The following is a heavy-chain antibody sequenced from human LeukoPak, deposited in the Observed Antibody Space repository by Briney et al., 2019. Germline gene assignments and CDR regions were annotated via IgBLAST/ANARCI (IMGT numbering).Heavy chain of an antibody. Sequence: GGSLRLSCAAFRFSISSNYMTWVRQAPGKGLEWVSAISGTGVTTFYADSVKGRFTISRDNSKNTLDLQMNSLRAEDTAIYYCAKDTRQLGNYYYYMDVWGKGTTVTVSS. V-gene: IGHV3-23*01. CDR1: RFSISSNY. J-gene: IGHJ6*03. CDR3: AKDTRQLGNYYYYMDV. D-gene: IGHD7-27*01. CDR2: ISGTGVTT.